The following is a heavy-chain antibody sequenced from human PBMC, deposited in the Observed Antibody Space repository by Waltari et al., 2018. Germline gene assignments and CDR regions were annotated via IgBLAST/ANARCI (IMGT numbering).Heavy chain of an antibody. CDR1: GGSISSGSYY. CDR3: ARTDYDVLTVPYYMDV. D-gene: IGHD3-9*01. J-gene: IGHJ6*03. Sequence: QVQLQESGPGLVKPSQTLSLTCTVSGGSISSGSYYWSWIRQPAGKGLEWIGRIYTSGRTNYNPSLKSRVTISVDTSKNQFSLKVTSVTAADTAVYYCARTDYDVLTVPYYMDVWGKGTTVTVSS. CDR2: IYTSGRT. V-gene: IGHV4-61*02.